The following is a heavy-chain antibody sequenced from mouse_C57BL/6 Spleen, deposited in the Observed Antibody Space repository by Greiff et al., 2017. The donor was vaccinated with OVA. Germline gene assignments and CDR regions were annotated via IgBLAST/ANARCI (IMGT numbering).Heavy chain of an antibody. V-gene: IGHV1-82*01. Sequence: QVQLQQSGPELVKPGASVKISCKASGYAFTSSWMNWVKQRPGKGLEWIGRIYPGDGDTHYTGKFKGKATLTADKSSSTAYMQLNSLTAEDSAVYFCANSNYWYFDVWGTGTTVTVSS. D-gene: IGHD2-5*01. CDR3: ANSNYWYFDV. CDR2: IYPGDGDT. CDR1: GYAFTSSW. J-gene: IGHJ1*03.